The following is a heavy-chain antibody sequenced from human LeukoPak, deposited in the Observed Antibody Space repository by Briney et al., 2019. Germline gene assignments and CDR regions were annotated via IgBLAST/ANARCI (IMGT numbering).Heavy chain of an antibody. CDR3: ARGSLIAARRSWFDP. V-gene: IGHV3-48*01. D-gene: IGHD6-6*01. CDR2: ISSSSTI. Sequence: GGSLRLSCAASGFTFSSYSMNWVRQAPGKGLEWVSYISSSSTIYYADSVKGGFTISRDNAKNSLYLQMNSLRAEDTAVYYCARGSLIAARRSWFDPWGQGTLVTVSS. J-gene: IGHJ5*02. CDR1: GFTFSSYS.